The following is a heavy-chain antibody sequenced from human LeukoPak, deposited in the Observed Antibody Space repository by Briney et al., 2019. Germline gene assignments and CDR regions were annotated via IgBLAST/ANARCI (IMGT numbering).Heavy chain of an antibody. CDR1: GFTFSSYA. J-gene: IGHJ6*02. Sequence: GGSLRLSCAASGFTFSSYAMSWVRQAPGKGLEWVSAISGSGGSTYYADSVKGRFTISRDNAKNSLYLQMNTLRAEDTAVYYCAREYSSSSYYYGMDVWGQGTTVTVSS. D-gene: IGHD6-13*01. CDR2: ISGSGGST. CDR3: AREYSSSSYYYGMDV. V-gene: IGHV3-23*01.